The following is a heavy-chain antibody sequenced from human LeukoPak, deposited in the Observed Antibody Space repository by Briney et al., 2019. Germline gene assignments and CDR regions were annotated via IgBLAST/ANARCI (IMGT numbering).Heavy chain of an antibody. J-gene: IGHJ4*02. D-gene: IGHD2-15*01. CDR1: GFTFSSYA. Sequence: GGSLRLSCAASGFTFSSYAMSWVRQAPGKGLEWVSAISGSGGSTYYADSVKGRFTISRDNSKNTLYLQMNSLRAEDTAVYYCAKDALYCSGGSCYFDYWGQGTLVTVSS. V-gene: IGHV3-23*01. CDR2: ISGSGGST. CDR3: AKDALYCSGGSCYFDY.